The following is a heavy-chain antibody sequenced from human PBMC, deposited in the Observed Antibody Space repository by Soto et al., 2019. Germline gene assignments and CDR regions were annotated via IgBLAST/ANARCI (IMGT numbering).Heavy chain of an antibody. Sequence: PSETLSLTCTVSGGSITSDNYYWTWIRQHPGKGLEWIGYIYYSGSTYYNPSLKSRVTISVDTSKNQFSLKLTSVTAADTAVYYCAKDQSLHIWNCSWVHPWGQGTLVTVSS. J-gene: IGHJ5*02. CDR2: IYYSGST. V-gene: IGHV4-31*03. CDR3: AKDQSLHIWNCSWVHP. CDR1: GGSITSDNYY. D-gene: IGHD1-20*01.